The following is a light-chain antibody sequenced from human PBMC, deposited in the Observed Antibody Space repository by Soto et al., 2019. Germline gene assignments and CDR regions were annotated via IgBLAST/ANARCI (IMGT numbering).Light chain of an antibody. J-gene: IGLJ3*02. CDR1: SSDVGGYNY. V-gene: IGLV2-14*01. CDR2: EVS. Sequence: QSALTQPASVSGSPGQSITISCTGTSSDVGGYNYVSWYQQHPGKATKLMIYEVSNRPSGVSNRFSGSKSGNTASLTISGLQAADEDDYYCSSYTSSSTRVFGVGTKLTVL. CDR3: SSYTSSSTRV.